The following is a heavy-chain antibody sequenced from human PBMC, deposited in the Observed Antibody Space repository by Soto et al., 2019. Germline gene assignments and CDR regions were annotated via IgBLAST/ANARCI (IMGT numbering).Heavy chain of an antibody. J-gene: IGHJ2*01. V-gene: IGHV3-30*18. CDR1: GFTFSSYG. Sequence: QVQLVESGGGVVQPGRSLRLSCAASGFTFSSYGIHWVRQAPGKGLEWVAVISYDGSNKYYADSVKGRFTISRDNSKNTLYLQMNSLRAEDTAVYYCAKSSLQLVVYWYFDLWGRGTLVTVSS. CDR3: AKSSLQLVVYWYFDL. D-gene: IGHD6-6*01. CDR2: ISYDGSNK.